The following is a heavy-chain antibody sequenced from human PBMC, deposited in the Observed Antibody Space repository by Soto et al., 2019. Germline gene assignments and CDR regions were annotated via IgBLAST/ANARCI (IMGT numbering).Heavy chain of an antibody. CDR3: AMGPNGNSYAFWEN. CDR1: RIFSNDA. CDR2: ISGRGGST. D-gene: IGHD3-16*01. Sequence: DVQLLESGGVLVQPGGSLRLSCESSRIFSNDAIAWVRHAPGKGLEWVSGISGRGGSTYYAESVRSRFTVSRDNSKNTLYLQMKTLRAEDTATYFCAMGPNGNSYAFWENWGRGTLVAVAS. J-gene: IGHJ4*02. V-gene: IGHV3-23*01.